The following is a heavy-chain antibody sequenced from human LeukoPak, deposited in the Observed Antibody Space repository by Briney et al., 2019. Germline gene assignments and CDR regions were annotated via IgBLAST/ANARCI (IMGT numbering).Heavy chain of an antibody. CDR2: IYTGGNT. Sequence: PGGSLRLSCAASGFAVSDSYMSWVRQVPGKGLEWVSFIYTGGNTYYADSVKGRFTISRDNSKNTLFLQMNSLRDDDTAVYYCAKSIGCSGGICYSADYYYYTDVWGKGTTVTVSS. V-gene: IGHV3-53*01. CDR1: GFAVSDSY. D-gene: IGHD2-15*01. CDR3: AKSIGCSGGICYSADYYYYTDV. J-gene: IGHJ6*03.